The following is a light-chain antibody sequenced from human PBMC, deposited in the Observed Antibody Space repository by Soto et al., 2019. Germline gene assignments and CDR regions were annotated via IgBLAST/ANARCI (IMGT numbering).Light chain of an antibody. V-gene: IGKV1-5*03. Sequence: DIQMTQSPSTLSASIGDRVTITCRASQSINNWLAWYQQKPGKAPKVLIYKASSLASGVPSRFSGSESGPEFTLAINSLQPDDFATYYCQQYDTYPFTFGPGTKVDIK. CDR3: QQYDTYPFT. CDR1: QSINNW. J-gene: IGKJ3*01. CDR2: KAS.